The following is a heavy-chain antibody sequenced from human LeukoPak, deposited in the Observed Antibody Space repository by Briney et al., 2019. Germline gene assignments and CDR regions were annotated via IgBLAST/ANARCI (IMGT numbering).Heavy chain of an antibody. Sequence: GGSLRLSCAASGFTFNNYWMTWVRQAPGMGLEWVANIKQDGSEKYYVDSVKGRFTISRDIAKNSLYLQMNSLRADDTAVYYCARDRRKIGWNYVHDAFDIWGQGTMVTVSS. V-gene: IGHV3-7*03. CDR1: GFTFNNYW. CDR3: ARDRRKIGWNYVHDAFDI. J-gene: IGHJ3*02. CDR2: IKQDGSEK. D-gene: IGHD1-7*01.